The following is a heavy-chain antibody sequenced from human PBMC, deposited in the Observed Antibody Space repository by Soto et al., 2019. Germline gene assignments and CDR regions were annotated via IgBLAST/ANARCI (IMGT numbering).Heavy chain of an antibody. Sequence: QLQLRESGPGLVQPSGTLSLTCDVSGDSLTNNHWWSWVRQPPGKGLEWIGEIWHTGRPNYNPSLKSRVAISIDKSKNQLALKLSSVTAADTAVYYCVRDSRTGCSSINCYMHWGQGTLVTVSS. CDR1: GDSLTNNHW. CDR3: VRDSRTGCSSINCYMH. CDR2: IWHTGRP. V-gene: IGHV4-4*02. J-gene: IGHJ4*02. D-gene: IGHD2-15*01.